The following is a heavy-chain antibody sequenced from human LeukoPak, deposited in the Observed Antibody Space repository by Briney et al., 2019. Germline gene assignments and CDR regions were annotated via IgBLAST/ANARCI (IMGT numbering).Heavy chain of an antibody. CDR3: ARAGYYDILTGPFDY. D-gene: IGHD3-9*01. Sequence: QTGGSLRLSCAASGFTFSSYGMHWVRQAPGKGLEWVAFIRYDGSNKYYADSVKGRFTISRDNAKNSLYLQMNSLRAEDTAVYYCARAGYYDILTGPFDYWGQGTLVTVSS. CDR1: GFTFSSYG. V-gene: IGHV3-30*02. CDR2: IRYDGSNK. J-gene: IGHJ4*02.